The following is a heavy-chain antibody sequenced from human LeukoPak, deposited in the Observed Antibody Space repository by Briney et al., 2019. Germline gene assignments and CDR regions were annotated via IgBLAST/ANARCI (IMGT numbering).Heavy chain of an antibody. Sequence: GGSLRLSCAASGFTFSSYGMHWVRQAPGKGLEWVAVIWYDGSNKYYADSVKGRFTISRDNSKNTLYLQMNSLRAEDTAVYYCARDRDGSSYYFDYWGQGTLVTVSS. CDR1: GFTFSSYG. D-gene: IGHD1-26*01. CDR3: ARDRDGSSYYFDY. J-gene: IGHJ4*02. V-gene: IGHV3-33*01. CDR2: IWYDGSNK.